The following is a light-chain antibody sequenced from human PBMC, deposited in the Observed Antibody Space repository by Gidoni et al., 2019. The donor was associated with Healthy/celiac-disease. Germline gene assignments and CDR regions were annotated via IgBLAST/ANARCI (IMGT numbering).Light chain of an antibody. CDR2: DAS. CDR1: QDISNY. Sequence: DIPMAQSPSSLSASVGDRVPITCPASQDISNYLNWYQQKPGKAPKLLIYDASNLETGVPSRFSGSGSGTDFTFTISSLQPEDIATYYCQQYDNLPLTFGGGTKVEIK. J-gene: IGKJ4*01. V-gene: IGKV1-33*01. CDR3: QQYDNLPLT.